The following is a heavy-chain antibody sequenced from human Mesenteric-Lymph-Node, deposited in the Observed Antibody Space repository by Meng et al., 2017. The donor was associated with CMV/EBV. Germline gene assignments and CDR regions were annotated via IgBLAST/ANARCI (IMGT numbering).Heavy chain of an antibody. CDR2: ITVYNGNT. J-gene: IGHJ4*02. CDR3: ARASGYSYAHDY. Sequence: ASVKVSCKASGYTFTSYGISWVRQAPGQGLEWMGWITVYNGNTNYEQKLQGRVTMTTDTSTSTAYMELRSLRSDDTAVYYCARASGYSYAHDYWGQGTLVTVSS. V-gene: IGHV1-18*01. CDR1: GYTFTSYG. D-gene: IGHD5-18*01.